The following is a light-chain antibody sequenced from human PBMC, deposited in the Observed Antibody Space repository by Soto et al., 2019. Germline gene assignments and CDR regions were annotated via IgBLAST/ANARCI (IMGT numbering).Light chain of an antibody. Sequence: QSVLTQPPSASGTPGQRVTISCSGSSSNIGSKTVNWYQQLPGTAPKLLIYSNNQRPSGVPDRFSGSKSVTSASLAISGLQSEDEADYYCAAWDDSLNGVVFGGGTQLTVL. V-gene: IGLV1-44*01. CDR1: SSNIGSKT. J-gene: IGLJ2*01. CDR2: SNN. CDR3: AAWDDSLNGVV.